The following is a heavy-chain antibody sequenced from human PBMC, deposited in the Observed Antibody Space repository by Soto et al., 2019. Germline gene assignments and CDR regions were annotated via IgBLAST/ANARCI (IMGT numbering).Heavy chain of an antibody. CDR1: GDTFSTYA. V-gene: IGHV1-69*12. CDR3: ARLVVEAADGVWFDA. J-gene: IGHJ5*02. D-gene: IGHD2-15*01. CDR2: IIPLFGPP. Sequence: HVQLVQSGAEVKKPGSSVKVSCKASGDTFSTYAINWVRQAPGQGLEWMGGIIPLFGPPNYAQRFQGRVTITADESTRTAYMELSRLRSEDTAVYYCARLVVEAADGVWFDAWGQGTLVTVSS.